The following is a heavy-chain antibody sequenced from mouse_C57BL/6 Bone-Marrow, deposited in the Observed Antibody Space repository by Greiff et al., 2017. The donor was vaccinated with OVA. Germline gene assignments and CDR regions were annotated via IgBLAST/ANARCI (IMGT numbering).Heavy chain of an antibody. V-gene: IGHV1-15*01. D-gene: IGHD2-5*01. CDR2: IDPETGGT. CDR1: GYTFTDYE. J-gene: IGHJ4*01. CDR3: TRGYRNYYAMDY. Sequence: VQLQQSGAELVRPGASVTLSCKASGYTFTDYEMHWVKQTPVHGLEWIGAIDPETGGTAYNQKFKGKAILTADKSSSTAYMELRSLTSEDSAVYDCTRGYRNYYAMDYWGRGTSVTVTA.